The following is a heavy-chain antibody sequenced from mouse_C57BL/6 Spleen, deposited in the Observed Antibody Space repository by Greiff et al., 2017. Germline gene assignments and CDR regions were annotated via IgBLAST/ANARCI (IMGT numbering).Heavy chain of an antibody. J-gene: IGHJ4*01. V-gene: IGHV5-17*01. Sequence: EVKLMESGGGLVKPGGSLKLSCAASGFTFSDYGMHWVRQAPEKGLEWVAYISSGSSTIYYADTVKGRFTISRYNAKHTLFLQMTSLRSEDTAMYDCTRGNYGYAIDYWGQGASVTGSS. D-gene: IGHD2-1*01. CDR2: ISSGSSTI. CDR3: TRGNYGYAIDY. CDR1: GFTFSDYG.